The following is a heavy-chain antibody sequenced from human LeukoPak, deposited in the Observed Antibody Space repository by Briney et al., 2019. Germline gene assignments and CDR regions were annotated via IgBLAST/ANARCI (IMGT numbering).Heavy chain of an antibody. D-gene: IGHD2-2*01. J-gene: IGHJ6*02. V-gene: IGHV3-30-3*01. CDR1: GFTFSSYA. CDR2: ISYDGSNK. CDR3: ARSNVVVPSAPSYYYGMDV. Sequence: GGSLRLSCAASGFTFSSYAMPWVRDAPGKGLEWVAVISYDGSNKYYADSVKGRFTISRDNSNNTLYLQTHSLRAEDTAVYYCARSNVVVPSAPSYYYGMDVWGPGTTVTVSS.